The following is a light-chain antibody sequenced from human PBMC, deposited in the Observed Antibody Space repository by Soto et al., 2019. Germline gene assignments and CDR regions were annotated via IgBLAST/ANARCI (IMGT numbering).Light chain of an antibody. CDR3: QQYNPYYPWT. Sequence: DIQMTQSPFTLSASVGDRVTITCRASQTISSWLAWYQHKPGKAPKVLINKASVLESGVPSRFSGSRSGTEFTLTISSLQPDDFATYYCQQYNPYYPWTFGQGTKVEIK. CDR1: QTISSW. J-gene: IGKJ1*01. CDR2: KAS. V-gene: IGKV1-5*03.